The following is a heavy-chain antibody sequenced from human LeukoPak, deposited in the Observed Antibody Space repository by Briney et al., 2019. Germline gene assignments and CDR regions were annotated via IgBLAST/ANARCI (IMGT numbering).Heavy chain of an antibody. V-gene: IGHV3-7*01. Sequence: GGSLRLSCAASGFTFSSYWMSWVRQAPGKGLEWVANIKQDGSEKYYVDSVKGRFTISRDNAKNSLYLQMNSLRAEDTAVYYCASTSLWFGEKLFDYWGQGTLVTVSS. CDR3: ASTSLWFGEKLFDY. J-gene: IGHJ4*02. CDR2: IKQDGSEK. CDR1: GFTFSSYW. D-gene: IGHD3-10*01.